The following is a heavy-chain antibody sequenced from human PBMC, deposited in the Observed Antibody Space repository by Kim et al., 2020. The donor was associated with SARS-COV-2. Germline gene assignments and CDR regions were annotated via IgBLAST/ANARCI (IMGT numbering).Heavy chain of an antibody. V-gene: IGHV3-23*01. CDR2: FSSDDIT. D-gene: IGHD3-10*01. CDR3: GAYDWPGSHFTY. CDR1: GFAFSSYG. J-gene: IGHJ4*02. Sequence: GGSLRLSCAASGFAFSSYGMTWVRQAPGKGLEWVSSFSSDDITYYADSVKGRFTISRDNSTNMSYLQMNSLRAEDTAADYYGAYDWPGSHFTYWGQGT.